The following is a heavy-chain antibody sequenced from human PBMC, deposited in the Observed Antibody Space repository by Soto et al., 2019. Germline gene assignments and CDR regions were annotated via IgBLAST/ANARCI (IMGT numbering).Heavy chain of an antibody. CDR2: ISYDGSNK. CDR3: ESGSSTQFDY. CDR1: GFTFSSYA. V-gene: IGHV3-30-3*01. Sequence: GGSLRLSCAASGFTFSSYAMHWVRQAPGKGLEWVAVISYDGSNKYYADSVKGRFTISRDNSKNSLYLQMNSLRAEDTAVYYCESGSSTQFDYWGQGTLVTVSS. D-gene: IGHD1-26*01. J-gene: IGHJ4*02.